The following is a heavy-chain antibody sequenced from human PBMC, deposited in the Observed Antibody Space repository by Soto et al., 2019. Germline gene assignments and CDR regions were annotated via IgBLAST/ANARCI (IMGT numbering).Heavy chain of an antibody. CDR2: IFPGDSDT. CDR3: ARQGEVLVY. J-gene: IGHJ4*02. CDR1: EYSFSSYW. Sequence: GESLKISCKGFEYSFSSYWIGWVRQTPGKGLEWMGIIFPGDSDTRYSPSFQGRVTISADKSISTAYLQWSSLKASDTAMYYCARQGEVLVYWGQGTLVTVSS. V-gene: IGHV5-51*01.